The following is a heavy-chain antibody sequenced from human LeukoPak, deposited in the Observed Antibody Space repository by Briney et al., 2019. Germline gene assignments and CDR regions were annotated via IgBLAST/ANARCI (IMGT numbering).Heavy chain of an antibody. Sequence: KPSEILSLTCTVSDYSISSVFYWGWIRQPPGKGLEWIVNIFHSGSTYYNPSLKSRVTISVDTSKNQFSLKLTSVTAADTAVYYCARQAVAGGHFDYWGQGTLVTVSS. J-gene: IGHJ4*02. CDR1: DYSISSVFY. V-gene: IGHV4-38-2*02. CDR3: ARQAVAGGHFDY. CDR2: IFHSGST. D-gene: IGHD6-19*01.